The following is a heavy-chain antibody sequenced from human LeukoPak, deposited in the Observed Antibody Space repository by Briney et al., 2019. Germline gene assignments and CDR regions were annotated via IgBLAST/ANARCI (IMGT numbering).Heavy chain of an antibody. CDR2: INPDGSTT. J-gene: IGHJ4*02. CDR1: GFLSLING. V-gene: IGHV3-74*01. D-gene: IGHD4-17*01. CDR3: ARGRYGDYH. Sequence: GGPWSPPWQPSGFLSLINGCSWAPQLPGRGLVWVSGINPDGSTTTYADSVKGRFTISRENAKSTLYLHMNILRVEDTAVYYCARGRYGDYHWGQGILVTVSS.